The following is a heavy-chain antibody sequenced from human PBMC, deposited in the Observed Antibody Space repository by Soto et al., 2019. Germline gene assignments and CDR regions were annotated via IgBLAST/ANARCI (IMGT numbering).Heavy chain of an antibody. J-gene: IGHJ4*02. CDR2: IYWDDDK. CDR1: GFSLSTSGVG. CDR3: ARTHFYDYIWGSYRHHRPKVFDY. V-gene: IGHV2-5*02. D-gene: IGHD3-16*02. Sequence: QITLKESGPTLVKPTQTLTLTCTFSGFSLSTSGVGVGWIRQPPGKALEWLALIYWDDDKRYSPSLKSRLTINKDRSKQQVVLNMTHMDPVDTATYYCARTHFYDYIWGSYRHHRPKVFDYWGKGTLVTVSS.